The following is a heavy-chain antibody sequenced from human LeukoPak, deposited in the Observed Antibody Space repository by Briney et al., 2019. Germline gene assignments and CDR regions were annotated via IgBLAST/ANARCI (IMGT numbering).Heavy chain of an antibody. CDR3: ARETAAAGPVLDY. Sequence: GGSLRLSCAASGFTFSSYWMSWVRQAPGKGLEWVANIKQDGSEKYYVDSVKGRFTISRDNAKNSLYLQMNSLRAEDTAVYYCARETAAAGPVLDYWGQGTLVTVSS. D-gene: IGHD6-13*01. CDR1: GFTFSSYW. CDR2: IKQDGSEK. V-gene: IGHV3-7*03. J-gene: IGHJ4*02.